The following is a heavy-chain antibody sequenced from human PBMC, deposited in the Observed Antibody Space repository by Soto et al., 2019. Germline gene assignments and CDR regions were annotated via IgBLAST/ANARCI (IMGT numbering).Heavy chain of an antibody. CDR2: INAGNGNT. CDR3: ARDSGYCSGGSCSPEYFQH. V-gene: IGHV1-3*01. Sequence: ASVKVSCKASGYTFTSYAMHWVRQAPGQRLEWMGWINAGNGNTKYSQKFQGRVTITRDTSASTAYMELGSLRSEDTAVYYCARDSGYCSGGSCSPEYFQHWGQGTLVTVSS. J-gene: IGHJ1*01. D-gene: IGHD2-15*01. CDR1: GYTFTSYA.